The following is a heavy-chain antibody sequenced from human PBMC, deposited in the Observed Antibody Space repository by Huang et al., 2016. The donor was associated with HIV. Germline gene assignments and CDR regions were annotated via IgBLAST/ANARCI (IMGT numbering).Heavy chain of an antibody. J-gene: IGHJ6*03. CDR2: IYHRATT. CDR3: ARGQGGYYYYYMDV. CDR1: GGSFSGYY. V-gene: IGHV4-34*01. Sequence: QVQLQQWGAGLLRPSETLSLTCAVYGGSFSGYYGTWIRQPPGKGLEWIGEIYHRATTNYNPSLNSRVTISVDTSTNQFSLTFTSVTAADTAVYYCARGQGGYYYYYMDVWGKGTTVTVSS.